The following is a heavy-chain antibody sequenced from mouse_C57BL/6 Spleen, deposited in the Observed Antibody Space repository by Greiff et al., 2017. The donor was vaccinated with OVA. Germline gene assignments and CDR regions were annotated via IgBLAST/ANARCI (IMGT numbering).Heavy chain of an antibody. Sequence: EVQLQQSGPELVKPGASVKISCKASGYSFTGYYMNWVKQSPEKSLEWIGEINPSTGGTTYNQKFKAKATLTVDKSSSTAYMQLKSLTSEDSAVYYCARSVQLGSLPGFAYWGQGTLVTVSA. CDR2: INPSTGGT. CDR3: ARSVQLGSLPGFAY. CDR1: GYSFTGYY. J-gene: IGHJ3*01. D-gene: IGHD4-1*02. V-gene: IGHV1-42*01.